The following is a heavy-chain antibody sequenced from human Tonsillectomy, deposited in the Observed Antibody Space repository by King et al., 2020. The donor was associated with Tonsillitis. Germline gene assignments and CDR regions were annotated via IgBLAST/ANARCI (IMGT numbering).Heavy chain of an antibody. J-gene: IGHJ4*02. Sequence: VQLVESGGGVVQPGRSLRLSCAASGFTFSSYAMHWVRQAPGKGLEWVAVISYDGSNKYYADSVKGRFTISRDNSKKTLYLQMNSLRAEDTAVYYCARALTEQWLVLDNWGQGTLVTVSS. D-gene: IGHD6-19*01. CDR1: GFTFSSYA. CDR3: ARALTEQWLVLDN. V-gene: IGHV3-30*04. CDR2: ISYDGSNK.